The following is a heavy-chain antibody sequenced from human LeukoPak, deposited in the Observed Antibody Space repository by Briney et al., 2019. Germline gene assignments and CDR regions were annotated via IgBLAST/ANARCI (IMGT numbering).Heavy chain of an antibody. CDR1: GFTFSSYE. CDR3: ARDRGSGYDPYYFDY. V-gene: IGHV3-48*03. J-gene: IGHJ4*02. Sequence: GGSLRLSCAASGFTFSSYEMNWVRQAPGKGLEWISYISSSASTIYYADSVKGRFTISRDNAKNSLYLQMTSLRAEDTAVYYCARDRGSGYDPYYFDYWGQGTLVTVSS. D-gene: IGHD5-12*01. CDR2: ISSSASTI.